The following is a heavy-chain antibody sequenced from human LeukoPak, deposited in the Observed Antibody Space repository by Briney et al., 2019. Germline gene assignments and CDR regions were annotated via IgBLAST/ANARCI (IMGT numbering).Heavy chain of an antibody. J-gene: IGHJ5*02. CDR2: IYHSGST. Sequence: SETLSLTXAVSGYSISSGYYWGWIRQPPGKGLEWIGSIYHSGSTYYNPSLKSRVTISVDTSKNQFSLKLSSVTAADTAVYYCARHGVVRFLEWFHWFDPWGQGTLVTVSS. CDR3: ARHGVVRFLEWFHWFDP. CDR1: GYSISSGYY. D-gene: IGHD3-3*01. V-gene: IGHV4-38-2*01.